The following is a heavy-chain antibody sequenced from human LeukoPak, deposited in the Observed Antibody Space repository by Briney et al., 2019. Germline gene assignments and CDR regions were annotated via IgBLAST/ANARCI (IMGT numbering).Heavy chain of an antibody. Sequence: PSETLSLICTLSGGSISSYHWSCMREPPGRGVEWIGYIYYSGSTNYNPSLKSRVTISVDTSKNQFFLKLSSVTAADTAVYYCARAYYFYCGMDVWGQGTTVTVSS. J-gene: IGHJ6*02. V-gene: IGHV4-59*13. CDR2: IYYSGST. CDR3: ARAYYFYCGMDV. CDR1: GGSISSYH.